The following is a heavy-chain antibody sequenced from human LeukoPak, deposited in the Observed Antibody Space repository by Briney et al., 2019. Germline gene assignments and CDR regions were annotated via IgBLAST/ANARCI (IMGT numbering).Heavy chain of an antibody. CDR2: INPNSGGT. D-gene: IGHD6-19*01. Sequence: ASVKVSCKASGYTFTGYYMHWVRQAPGQGLEWMGWINPNSGGTSYAQKFQGRVTMTRDTSISTAYMELSRLRSDDTAVYYCAGIMAVAGRENFDYWGQGTLVTVSS. CDR1: GYTFTGYY. J-gene: IGHJ4*02. CDR3: AGIMAVAGRENFDY. V-gene: IGHV1-2*02.